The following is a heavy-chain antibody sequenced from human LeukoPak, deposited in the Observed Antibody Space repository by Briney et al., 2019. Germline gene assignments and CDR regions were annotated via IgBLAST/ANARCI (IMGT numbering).Heavy chain of an antibody. J-gene: IGHJ4*02. CDR3: ARDLDGYYYESSDSGY. V-gene: IGHV3-30*09. CDR1: GFTFNNYA. D-gene: IGHD3-22*01. CDR2: ISYDGSNK. Sequence: PGGSLRLSCVASGFTFNNYAMHWVRQAPGKGLEWVAVISYDGSNKYYADSVKGRFAISRDNSKNTLYLQMNSLRAEDTAVYYCARDLDGYYYESSDSGYWGQGTLVTVSS.